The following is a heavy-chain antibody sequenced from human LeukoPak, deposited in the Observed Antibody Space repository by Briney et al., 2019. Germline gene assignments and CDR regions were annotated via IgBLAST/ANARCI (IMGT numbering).Heavy chain of an antibody. CDR3: ARVDGYSSGWYETYYYYYYMDV. CDR2: IISSSSYI. V-gene: IGHV3-21*01. D-gene: IGHD6-19*01. Sequence: GGSLRLSCAASGFTFSSYSMNWVRQAPGKGLEWVSSIISSSSYIYYADSVKGRFTISRDNAKKSLYLQMNSLRAEDTAVYYCARVDGYSSGWYETYYYYYYMDVWGKGTTVTVSS. J-gene: IGHJ6*03. CDR1: GFTFSSYS.